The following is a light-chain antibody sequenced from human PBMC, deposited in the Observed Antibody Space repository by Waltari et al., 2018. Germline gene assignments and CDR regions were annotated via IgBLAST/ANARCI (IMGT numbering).Light chain of an antibody. J-gene: IGKJ5*01. CDR2: GAS. CDR3: QQCGHSPLT. CDR1: QSVRSSF. Sequence: EIVLTQSPGTLSLSQGERATLSCRASQSVRSSFLAWYQQKPGQAPRLLIHGASSRATDIPDRFSGSGSGTDFTLTITKLEPEDFAVYYCQQCGHSPLTFGQGTRLEIK. V-gene: IGKV3-20*01.